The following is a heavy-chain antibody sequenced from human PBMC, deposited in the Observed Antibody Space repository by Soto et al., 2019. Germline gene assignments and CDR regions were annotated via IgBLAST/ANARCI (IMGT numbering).Heavy chain of an antibody. Sequence: VQLVESGGGLVYPGGSLTLSCVGSGFSFSDHSMHWVRRAPGTGLQWLSYISSTGDSIHYADSVRGRLTVSRDNAKNSLFLRMNSLRDDDTAMYYCARLPKGSLVTAWGQGTLVTVSS. CDR3: ARLPKGSLVTA. D-gene: IGHD2-21*02. CDR2: ISSTGDSI. CDR1: GFSFSDHS. V-gene: IGHV3-48*02. J-gene: IGHJ4*02.